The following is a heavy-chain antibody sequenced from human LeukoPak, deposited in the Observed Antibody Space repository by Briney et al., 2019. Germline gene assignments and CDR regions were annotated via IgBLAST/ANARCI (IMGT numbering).Heavy chain of an antibody. Sequence: SVKVSCKASGGTFSSYAISWVRQAPGQGLEWMGGIIPIFGTANYARKFQGRVTIAADESTSTAYMELSSLRSEDTAVYYCARDRDLYSGGSCYRAPGYFQHWGQGTLVTVSS. V-gene: IGHV1-69*13. J-gene: IGHJ1*01. CDR1: GGTFSSYA. CDR3: ARDRDLYSGGSCYRAPGYFQH. D-gene: IGHD2-15*01. CDR2: IIPIFGTA.